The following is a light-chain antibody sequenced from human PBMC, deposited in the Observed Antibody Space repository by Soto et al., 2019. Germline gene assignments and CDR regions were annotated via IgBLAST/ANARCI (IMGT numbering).Light chain of an antibody. CDR1: SSDI. Sequence: QSVLTQPASVSASPGQSITISCTGTSSDIVSWYQQHPGKAPKLMIYEGTKRPSGVSNRFSGSKSGNTASLTISGLQAEDEADYYCSSFAGSSTSWVFGGGTQLTVL. CDR3: SSFAGSSTSWV. CDR2: EGT. V-gene: IGLV2-23*01. J-gene: IGLJ3*02.